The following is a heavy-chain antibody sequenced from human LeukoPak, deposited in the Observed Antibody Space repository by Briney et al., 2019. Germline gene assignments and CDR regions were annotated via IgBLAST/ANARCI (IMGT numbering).Heavy chain of an antibody. CDR1: GLTFSSYA. V-gene: IGHV3-30-3*01. D-gene: IGHD3-3*01. Sequence: PGGSLRLSCAASGLTFSSYAMHWVRQAPGKGLEWVAAISFDGSDKYYADSVKGRFTISRDNSKNTLYLQMNSLRAEDTAVYYCARNKEFWSGYYFDYWGQGTLVTVSS. J-gene: IGHJ4*02. CDR2: ISFDGSDK. CDR3: ARNKEFWSGYYFDY.